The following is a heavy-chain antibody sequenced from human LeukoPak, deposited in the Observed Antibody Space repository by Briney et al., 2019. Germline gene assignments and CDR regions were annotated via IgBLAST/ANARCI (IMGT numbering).Heavy chain of an antibody. CDR3: ARDKVDMDKILYYFDY. V-gene: IGHV3-30-3*01. J-gene: IGHJ4*02. CDR1: GFTFSSYA. D-gene: IGHD3-9*01. CDR2: ISYDGSKK. Sequence: GGSLRLSCAASGFTFSSYAMHWVRQAPGKGLEWVAVISYDGSKKYYADSVKGRCTISRDNSKNTLYLQMNSLRAEDTAVYYCARDKVDMDKILYYFDYWGQGTLVTVSS.